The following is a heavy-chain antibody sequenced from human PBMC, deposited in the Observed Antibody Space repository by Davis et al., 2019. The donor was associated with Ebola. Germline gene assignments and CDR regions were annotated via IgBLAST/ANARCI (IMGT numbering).Heavy chain of an antibody. D-gene: IGHD4-17*01. V-gene: IGHV1-18*01. CDR1: GYTFTSYA. J-gene: IGHJ5*02. CDR2: ISAYNGNT. Sequence: AASVKVSCKASGYTFTSYAMHWVRQAPGQRLEWMGWISAYNGNTNYAQKLQGRVTMTTDTSTSTAYMELRSLRSDDTAVYYCARDRSTVTTIWFDPWGQGTLVTVSS. CDR3: ARDRSTVTTIWFDP.